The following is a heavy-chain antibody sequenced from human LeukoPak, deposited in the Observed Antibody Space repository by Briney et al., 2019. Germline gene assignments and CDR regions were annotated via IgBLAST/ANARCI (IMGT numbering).Heavy chain of an antibody. CDR2: INHSGST. J-gene: IGHJ4*02. Sequence: SETLSLTCDVYGGSFSGYYWSWIRQPPGKGLEWIGEINHSGSTNYSPSFQGHVTISADKSISTAYLQWSSLKASDTAMYYCARHSLISGGYFYWGQGTLVTVSS. CDR3: ARHSLISGGYFY. V-gene: IGHV4-34*01. CDR1: GGSFSGYY. D-gene: IGHD1-26*01.